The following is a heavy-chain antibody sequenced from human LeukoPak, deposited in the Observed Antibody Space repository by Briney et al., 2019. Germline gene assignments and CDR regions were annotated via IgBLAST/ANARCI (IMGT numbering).Heavy chain of an antibody. J-gene: IGHJ4*02. CDR3: ARLPDSSSADY. Sequence: GGSLRLSCAASGFTVSSNYMSWIRQAPGKGLEWVSVIYSGGSTYYADSVKGRFTISRDNSKNTLYLQMNSLRAEDTAVYYCARLPDSSSADYWGQGTLVTVSS. V-gene: IGHV3-53*01. CDR1: GFTVSSNY. CDR2: IYSGGST. D-gene: IGHD6-6*01.